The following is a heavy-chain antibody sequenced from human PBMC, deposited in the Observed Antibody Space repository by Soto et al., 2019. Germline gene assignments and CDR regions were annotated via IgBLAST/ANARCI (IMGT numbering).Heavy chain of an antibody. Sequence: SQTLSLTCAISGDSVSSNDAAWNWIRQSPSRGLEWLGRTYYRSKWSNDYAPSMKSRIIINPDTSKNHFSLQLNSVTPEDTAVNYCARGGDYFDPWGQGILVTVSS. D-gene: IGHD3-10*01. CDR3: ARGGDYFDP. CDR1: GDSVSSNDAA. V-gene: IGHV6-1*01. CDR2: TYYRSKWSN. J-gene: IGHJ5*02.